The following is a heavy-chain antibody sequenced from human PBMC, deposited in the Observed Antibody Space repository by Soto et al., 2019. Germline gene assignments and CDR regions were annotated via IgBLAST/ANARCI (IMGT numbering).Heavy chain of an antibody. V-gene: IGHV3-53*01. D-gene: IGHD4-17*01. CDR1: GFIVRNNY. J-gene: IGHJ3*02. Sequence: GGPLRRSCTASGFIVRNNYMKWFRQAPGKGLEWVSVIYPGSKTSYGDSVKGRFTISRDSSKNTLYLQMNSLRVEDTAVYYCARGGYGGNSSPAADCFDISGRGTMVTVSS. CDR2: IYPGSKT. CDR3: ARGGYGGNSSPAADCFDI.